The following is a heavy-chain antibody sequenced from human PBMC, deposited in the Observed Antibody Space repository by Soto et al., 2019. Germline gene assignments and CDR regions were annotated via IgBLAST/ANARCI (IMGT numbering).Heavy chain of an antibody. D-gene: IGHD3-3*02. J-gene: IGHJ4*02. Sequence: TLSLPCTVSGGSLNIGAYYWSWIRQHPGKGLEWIGYIYYSGSTFYNPSLKSRVTISFDTSKNQFSLKLKSVTAADTAVYYCARTAWHFFDYWGQGTLGTVS. V-gene: IGHV4-31*03. CDR3: ARTAWHFFDY. CDR2: IYYSGST. CDR1: GGSLNIGAYY.